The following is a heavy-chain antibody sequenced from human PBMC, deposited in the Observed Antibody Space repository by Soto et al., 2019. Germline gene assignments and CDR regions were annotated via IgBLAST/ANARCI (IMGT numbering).Heavy chain of an antibody. CDR1: VSPISSGDYS. Sequence: SETLSLTSAVSVSPISSGDYSWSWIRQSAGKGLEWMWNIRHSGSTDYDPSLKRRVTISVDSAKKQFSLKLTSVTTADTAVYYCSRDRTRGPVVVWGQGTTVTVSS. V-gene: IGHV4-30-2*06. CDR2: IRHSGST. CDR3: SRDRTRGPVVV. J-gene: IGHJ6*02.